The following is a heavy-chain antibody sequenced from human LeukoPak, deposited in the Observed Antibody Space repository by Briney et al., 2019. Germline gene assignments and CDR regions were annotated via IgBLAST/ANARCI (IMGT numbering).Heavy chain of an antibody. J-gene: IGHJ6*02. CDR3: ARENIDASGDYYTDYGMDV. V-gene: IGHV3-11*01. Sequence: GGSLRLSCVASAFTFNNYWMHWIRQAPGKGLEWVSYISSSGDYIYYADSVKGRFTISRDNAKNSLYLQMSSLRAEDTAVYYCARENIDASGDYYTDYGMDVWGQGTTVTVSS. D-gene: IGHD3-10*01. CDR1: AFTFNNYW. CDR2: ISSSGDYI.